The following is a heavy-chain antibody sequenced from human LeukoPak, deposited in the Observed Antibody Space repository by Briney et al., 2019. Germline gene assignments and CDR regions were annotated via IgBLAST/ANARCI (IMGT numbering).Heavy chain of an antibody. CDR1: GGTFSSYA. J-gene: IGHJ4*02. CDR3: ARDERAYYYDSSGYYYPVY. V-gene: IGHV1-69*01. D-gene: IGHD3-22*01. CDR2: SIPIFGTA. Sequence: SVKVSCKASGGTFSSYAVRWVRQAPGQWLEWMGGSIPIFGTANYAQKFQGRVTITADESTSTAYMELSSLRSEDTAVYYCARDERAYYYDSSGYYYPVYWGQGTLVTVSS.